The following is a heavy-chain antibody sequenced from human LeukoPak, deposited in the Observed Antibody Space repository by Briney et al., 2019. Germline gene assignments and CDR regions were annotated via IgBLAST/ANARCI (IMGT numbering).Heavy chain of an antibody. CDR1: GFTFSSYG. V-gene: IGHV3-30*03. CDR3: AREIRETVVTRHYYYGIDV. J-gene: IGHJ6*02. Sequence: GGSLRLSCAASGFTFSSYGMHWVRQAPGKGLEWVAVISYDGSNEYYVDSVKGRFTISRENAKNVLYLQMSSLRAEDTAVYYCAREIRETVVTRHYYYGIDVWGQGTTVTVSS. D-gene: IGHD2-15*01. CDR2: ISYDGSNE.